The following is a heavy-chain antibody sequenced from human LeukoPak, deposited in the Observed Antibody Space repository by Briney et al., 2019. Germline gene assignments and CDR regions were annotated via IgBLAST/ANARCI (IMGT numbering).Heavy chain of an antibody. CDR3: ARGLAHRSTLIFGVVIRYYFDY. D-gene: IGHD3-3*01. J-gene: IGHJ4*02. Sequence: GASVKVSCKASGYTFTSYGISWVRQAPGQGLEWMGWISAYNGNTNYAQKLQGRVTMTTDTSTSTAYMELSSLRSEDTAVYYCARGLAHRSTLIFGVVIRYYFDYWGQGTLVTVSS. CDR2: ISAYNGNT. V-gene: IGHV1-18*01. CDR1: GYTFTSYG.